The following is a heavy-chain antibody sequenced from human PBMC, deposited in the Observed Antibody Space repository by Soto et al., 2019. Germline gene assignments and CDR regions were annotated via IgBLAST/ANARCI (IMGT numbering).Heavy chain of an antibody. J-gene: IGHJ5*02. CDR3: ARSPGEDYCSSTSCYTRGWFDP. V-gene: IGHV1-46*01. CDR2: INPSGGST. CDR1: RYTFTSYY. D-gene: IGHD2-2*02. Sequence: GSVKVSFKASRYTFTSYYMHWLRHAPGQGLEWMGIINPSGGSTSYAQKFQGRVTMTRDTSTSTVYMELSSLRSEDTAVYYCARSPGEDYCSSTSCYTRGWFDPWGQGTLVTVSS.